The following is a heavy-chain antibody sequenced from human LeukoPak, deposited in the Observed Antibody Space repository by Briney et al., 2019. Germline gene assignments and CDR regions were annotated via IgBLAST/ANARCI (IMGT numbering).Heavy chain of an antibody. CDR2: ISSSSSYI. CDR3: ARTEWLRLAADYYYGMDV. V-gene: IGHV3-21*01. J-gene: IGHJ6*02. D-gene: IGHD5-12*01. CDR1: GFTFSSYS. Sequence: SGGSLRLSCAASGFTFSSYSMNWVRQAPGKGLEWVSSISSSSSYIYYADSVKGRFTISRDNAKNSLYLQMNSPRAEDTAVYYCARTEWLRLAADYYYGMDVWGQGTTVTVSS.